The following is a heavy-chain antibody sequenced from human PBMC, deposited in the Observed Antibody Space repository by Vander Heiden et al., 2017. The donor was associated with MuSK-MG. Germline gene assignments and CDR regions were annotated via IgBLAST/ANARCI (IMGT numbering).Heavy chain of an antibody. Sequence: EVQLLESGGGLVQPGGSLRLSCAASGFTFNSCAMSWVRQAPGKGLEWVSGISGSGGSTYYAASVKGRFTISRDNSKNTLYLQMNSLRAEDTAVYYCAKDLREYSGDISSYFFDYWGQGTLVTVSS. CDR2: ISGSGGST. V-gene: IGHV3-23*01. D-gene: IGHD5-12*01. CDR1: GFTFNSCA. CDR3: AKDLREYSGDISSYFFDY. J-gene: IGHJ4*02.